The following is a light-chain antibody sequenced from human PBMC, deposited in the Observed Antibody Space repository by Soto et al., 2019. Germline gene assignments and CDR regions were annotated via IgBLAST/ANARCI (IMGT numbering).Light chain of an antibody. CDR3: HQYGSSPAT. CDR2: DAS. J-gene: IGKJ1*01. CDR1: QSVSSY. Sequence: EIVWTKSRGTLSLPPGEISTLSCRASQSVSSYLAWYQQKPGQAPRLLIYDASNRATGIPARFSGSGSGTDFTLTISRLEPEDFAVYYCHQYGSSPATCGQGNTGDIK. V-gene: IGKV3-20*01.